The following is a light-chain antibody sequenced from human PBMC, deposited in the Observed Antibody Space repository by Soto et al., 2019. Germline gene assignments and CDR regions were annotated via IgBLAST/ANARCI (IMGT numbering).Light chain of an antibody. CDR1: QSVSSN. V-gene: IGKV3-15*01. CDR2: GAS. J-gene: IGKJ5*01. Sequence: EIVMTQSPATLSVSPGERATLSCRASQSVSSNLGWYQQKPGQAPRLLIYGASTRATGIPARFSGSGSGTEFTLTISSLQSEDFAVDYCQQYSNWPPITFGQGTRLEIK. CDR3: QQYSNWPPIT.